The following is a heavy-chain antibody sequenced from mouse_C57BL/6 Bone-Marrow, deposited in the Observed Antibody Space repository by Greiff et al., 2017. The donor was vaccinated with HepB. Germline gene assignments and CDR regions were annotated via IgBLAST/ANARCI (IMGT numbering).Heavy chain of an antibody. J-gene: IGHJ4*01. Sequence: EVQLQQSGAELVRPGASVKLSCTASGFNIKDYYMHWVKQRPEQGLEWIGRIDPEDGDTEYAPKFQGKATMTADTSSNTAYLQLSSLTSEDTAVYYCTTGAGSSPYYYAMDYWGQGTSVTVSS. V-gene: IGHV14-1*01. D-gene: IGHD1-1*01. CDR1: GFNIKDYY. CDR3: TTGAGSSPYYYAMDY. CDR2: IDPEDGDT.